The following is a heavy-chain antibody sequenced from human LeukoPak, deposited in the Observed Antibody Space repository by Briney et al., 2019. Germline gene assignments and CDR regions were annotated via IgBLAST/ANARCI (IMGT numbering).Heavy chain of an antibody. CDR1: GDSISSYY. J-gene: IGHJ4*02. V-gene: IGHV4-59*01. CDR3: ARDNGHYFDY. CDR2: IYYSGNT. D-gene: IGHD2-8*01. Sequence: SETLSLTCTVSGDSISSYYWSWIRQPPGKGLEWIGYIYYSGNTNYNPSLKSRVTISIDTSKNQFSLKVSSVTAADTAVYYCARDNGHYFDYWGQGTLVAVSS.